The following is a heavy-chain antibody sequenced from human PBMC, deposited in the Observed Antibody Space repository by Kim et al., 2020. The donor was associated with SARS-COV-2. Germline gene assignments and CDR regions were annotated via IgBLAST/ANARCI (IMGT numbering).Heavy chain of an antibody. D-gene: IGHD4-17*01. Sequence: SVKVSCKASGGTFSSYAISWVRQAPGQGLEWMGGIIPIFGTANYAQKFQGRVTITADESTSTAYMELSSLRSEDTAVYYCARVNDYGDYSLIDAFDIWGQGTMVTVSS. J-gene: IGHJ3*02. CDR1: GGTFSSYA. V-gene: IGHV1-69*13. CDR2: IIPIFGTA. CDR3: ARVNDYGDYSLIDAFDI.